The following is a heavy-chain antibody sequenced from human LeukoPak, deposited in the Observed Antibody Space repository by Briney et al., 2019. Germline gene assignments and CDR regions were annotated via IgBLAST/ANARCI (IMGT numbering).Heavy chain of an antibody. Sequence: ASVKVSCKASGYTFTGYYVHWVRQAPGQGLEWMGWINPNSGGTNNAQKFQGRVTMTRDTSISTAYMELGSLGYDDTAVYYCARIISYGGADGFDIWGQGTMVTVSS. CDR1: GYTFTGYY. J-gene: IGHJ3*02. D-gene: IGHD5-18*01. CDR3: ARIISYGGADGFDI. CDR2: INPNSGGT. V-gene: IGHV1-2*02.